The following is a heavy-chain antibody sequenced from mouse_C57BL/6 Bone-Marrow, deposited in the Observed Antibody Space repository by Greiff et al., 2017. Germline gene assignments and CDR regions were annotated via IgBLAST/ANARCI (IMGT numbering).Heavy chain of an antibody. V-gene: IGHV1-76*01. CDR3: ATPPIYYYGIDYAMDY. Sequence: VKLQESGAELVRPGASVKLSCKASGYTFTDYYINWVKQRPGQGLEWIARIYPGSGNTYYNEKFKGKATLTAEKSSSTAYMQLSSLTSEDSAVYFCATPPIYYYGIDYAMDYWGQGTSVTVSS. D-gene: IGHD1-1*01. J-gene: IGHJ4*01. CDR1: GYTFTDYY. CDR2: IYPGSGNT.